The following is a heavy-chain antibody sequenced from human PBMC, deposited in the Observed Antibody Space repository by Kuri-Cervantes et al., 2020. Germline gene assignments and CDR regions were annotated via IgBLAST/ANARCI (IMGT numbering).Heavy chain of an antibody. CDR2: ISYDGSNK. Sequence: GGSLRLSCAASGFTFSSYAMHWVRQAPGKGLEWVAVISYDGSNKYYADSVKGRFTISRDNSKNTLYLQMGSLRAEDMGVYYCARDRDTASYYMDVWGKGTTVTVSS. V-gene: IGHV3-30*14. J-gene: IGHJ6*03. CDR3: ARDRDTASYYMDV. CDR1: GFTFSSYA. D-gene: IGHD5-18*01.